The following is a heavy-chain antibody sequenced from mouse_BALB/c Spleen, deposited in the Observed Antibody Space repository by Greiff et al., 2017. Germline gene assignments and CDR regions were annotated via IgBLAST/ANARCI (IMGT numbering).Heavy chain of an antibody. V-gene: IGHV5-6-5*01. Sequence: EVKLVESGGGLVKPGGSLKLSCAASGFTFSSYAMSWVRQTPEKRLEWVASISSGGSTYYPDSVKGRFTISRDNARNILYLQMSSLRSEDTAMYYCARGITTVVAGDYWGQGTTLTVSS. D-gene: IGHD1-1*01. J-gene: IGHJ2*01. CDR2: ISSGGST. CDR3: ARGITTVVAGDY. CDR1: GFTFSSYA.